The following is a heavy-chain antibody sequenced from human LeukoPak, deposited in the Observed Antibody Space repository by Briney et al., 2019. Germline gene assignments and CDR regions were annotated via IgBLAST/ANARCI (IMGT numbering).Heavy chain of an antibody. CDR2: ISAYNNNT. CDR3: ARVHYDILTGYSYFDY. D-gene: IGHD3-9*01. CDR1: GYTFTSYG. Sequence: ASVKVSCKASGYTFTSYGISWVRQAPGQGLEWMGWISAYNNNTNYAQKLQGRVTMTTDTSTSTAYMELRSLRSDDTAVYYCARVHYDILTGYSYFDYWGQGTLVTVSS. J-gene: IGHJ4*02. V-gene: IGHV1-18*01.